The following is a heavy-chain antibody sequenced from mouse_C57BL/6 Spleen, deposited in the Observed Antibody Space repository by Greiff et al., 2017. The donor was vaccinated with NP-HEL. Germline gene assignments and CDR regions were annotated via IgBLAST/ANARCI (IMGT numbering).Heavy chain of an antibody. CDR2: IYPRSGNT. CDR1: GYTFTSYG. J-gene: IGHJ3*01. Sequence: VQLQQSGAELARPGASVKLSCKASGYTFTSYGISWVKQRTGQGLEWIGEIYPRSGNTYYNEKFKGKATLTADKSSSTAYMELRSLTSEDSAVYFCARATVVADPFAYWGQGTLVTVSA. V-gene: IGHV1-81*01. D-gene: IGHD1-1*01. CDR3: ARATVVADPFAY.